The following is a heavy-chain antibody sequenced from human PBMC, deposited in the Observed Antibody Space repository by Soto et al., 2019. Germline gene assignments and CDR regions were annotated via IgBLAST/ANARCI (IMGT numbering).Heavy chain of an antibody. CDR2: IYSADST. CDR1: GFTFRSYW. Sequence: PGGSLRLSCAASGFTFRSYWMHWVRQAPGKGLEWVSVIYSADSTYYADSVKGRFTISRDNSKNTLYLQMNGLRAEDTAVYYCARAASGHVFDYWGQGTAVTVSS. V-gene: IGHV3-53*01. J-gene: IGHJ4*02. D-gene: IGHD2-15*01. CDR3: ARAASGHVFDY.